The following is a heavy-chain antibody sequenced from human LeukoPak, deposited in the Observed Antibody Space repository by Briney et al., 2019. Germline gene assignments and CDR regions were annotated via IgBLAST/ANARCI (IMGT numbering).Heavy chain of an antibody. Sequence: GGSLRLSCAASGFTFSGYAMSWVRQAPGKGLEWVSAISGSGGSTYYADSVKGRFTISRDNSKNTLYLQMNSLRAEDTAVYYCARSQGGSYRHFDYWGQGTLVTVSS. D-gene: IGHD1-26*01. CDR3: ARSQGGSYRHFDY. CDR1: GFTFSGYA. J-gene: IGHJ4*02. V-gene: IGHV3-23*01. CDR2: ISGSGGST.